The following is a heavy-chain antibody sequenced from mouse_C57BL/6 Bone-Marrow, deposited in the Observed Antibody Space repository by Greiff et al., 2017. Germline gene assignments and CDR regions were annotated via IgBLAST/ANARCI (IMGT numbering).Heavy chain of an antibody. Sequence: QVTLKVSGPGILQSSQTLSLTCSFSGFSLSTSGMGVSWIRQPSGKGLEWLAHIFWDDDKRYNPSLKSRLTISKDTSRNQVFLKITRVDTADTATYFCARAGRGSYWYFDVWGTGTTVTVSS. CDR3: ARAGRGSYWYFDV. CDR2: IFWDDDK. V-gene: IGHV8-12*01. CDR1: GFSLSTSGMG. D-gene: IGHD3-3*01. J-gene: IGHJ1*03.